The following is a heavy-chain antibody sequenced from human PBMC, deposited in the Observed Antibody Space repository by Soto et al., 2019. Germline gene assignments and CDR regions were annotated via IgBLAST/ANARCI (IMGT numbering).Heavy chain of an antibody. CDR3: ARSAASFGGASYLGA. D-gene: IGHD1-26*01. CDR2: FNPGGST. Sequence: SETLSLTCGVHGGPFSGFFWSWIRQSPGKGLEWIGEFNPGGSTNYNPSLKSRLTISADRSTSQVSLRLTSVTAADAAVYFCARSAASFGGASYLGAWGQGTLVT. V-gene: IGHV4-34*01. J-gene: IGHJ5*02. CDR1: GGPFSGFF.